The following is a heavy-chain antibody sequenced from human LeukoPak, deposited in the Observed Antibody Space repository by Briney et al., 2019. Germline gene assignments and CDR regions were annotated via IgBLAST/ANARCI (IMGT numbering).Heavy chain of an antibody. D-gene: IGHD2-2*01. Sequence: SETLSLTCTVSGGSISSYYWSWIRQPPGKGLEWIGYIYYSGSTNYNPSLQSRVTISVDTSTNQFSLKLSSVTAADTAVYYCARHSKEGQHFDYWGQGTLVTVSS. J-gene: IGHJ4*02. CDR2: IYYSGST. CDR3: ARHSKEGQHFDY. V-gene: IGHV4-59*08. CDR1: GGSISSYY.